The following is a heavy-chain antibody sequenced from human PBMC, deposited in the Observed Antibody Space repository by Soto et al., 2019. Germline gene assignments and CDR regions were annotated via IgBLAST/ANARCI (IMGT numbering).Heavy chain of an antibody. CDR2: ISSSSSYI. Sequence: PGGSLRLSCAASGFTFSSYSMNWVRQAPGKGLEWVSSISSSSSYIYYADSVKGRFTISRDNAKNSLYLQMNSLRAEDTAVYYCARDLKPLYDSSGYHTTWFDPWGQGTLVTVSS. CDR1: GFTFSSYS. CDR3: ARDLKPLYDSSGYHTTWFDP. J-gene: IGHJ5*02. V-gene: IGHV3-21*01. D-gene: IGHD3-22*01.